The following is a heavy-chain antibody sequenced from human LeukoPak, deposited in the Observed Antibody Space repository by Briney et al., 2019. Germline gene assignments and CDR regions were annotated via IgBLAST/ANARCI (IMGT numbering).Heavy chain of an antibody. CDR2: IWYDGSNK. D-gene: IGHD3-22*01. V-gene: IGHV3-33*01. CDR1: GFTFSSYG. CDR3: ARELSPVVKYYFEY. Sequence: GGSLRLSCAASGFTFSSYGIHWVRQAPGKGLEWVAVIWYDGSNKYYADSVKGRFTISRDNSKNTLYLQMNSLRAEDTALYYCARELSPVVKYYFEYWGQGTLVTVSP. J-gene: IGHJ4*02.